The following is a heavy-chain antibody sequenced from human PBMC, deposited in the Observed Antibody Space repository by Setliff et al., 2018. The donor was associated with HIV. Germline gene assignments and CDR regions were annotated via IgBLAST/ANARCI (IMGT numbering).Heavy chain of an antibody. CDR3: ARVLDPGIAVATHAFDI. V-gene: IGHV1-18*01. CDR2: ISAYNRNV. D-gene: IGHD6-19*01. CDR1: GYTFTSYG. Sequence: ASVKVSCKASGYTFTSYGVSWVRQAPGQGLEWMGWISAYNRNVNYSQKVQGRVTMTTDTSTSTAYMQLKNLKSYDTAVYYCARVLDPGIAVATHAFDIWGQGTMVTVSS. J-gene: IGHJ3*02.